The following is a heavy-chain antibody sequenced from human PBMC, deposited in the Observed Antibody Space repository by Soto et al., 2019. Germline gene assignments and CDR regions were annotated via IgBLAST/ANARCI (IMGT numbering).Heavy chain of an antibody. CDR3: ARRGGVGVAGSAAFDM. J-gene: IGHJ3*02. V-gene: IGHV1-2*02. D-gene: IGHD3-3*01. Sequence: QLHLVQSGAVVKKPGASVTVSCSASGYPVTAYYMHWVRQAPGRGLEWMGGINPATGAAKYTQTCQGRATMTRDTSTSTVFMELSGLRSEDTAVFYCARRGGVGVAGSAAFDMWGQATLVTVSS. CDR1: GYPVTAYY. CDR2: INPATGAA.